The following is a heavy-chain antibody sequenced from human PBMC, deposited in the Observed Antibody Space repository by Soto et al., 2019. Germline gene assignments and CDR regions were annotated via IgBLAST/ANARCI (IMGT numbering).Heavy chain of an antibody. D-gene: IGHD3-9*01. CDR2: IYYSGST. CDR1: GGSIRSAGYY. J-gene: IGHJ4*02. V-gene: IGHV4-31*03. Sequence: PSETLSLTCTVSGGSIRSAGYYWSWIRQHPGKGLEWIGYIYYSGSTYYNPSLKSRITISVDASKNQFSLKLSSMTAADTAVYYCARVRRVGILTGYLRYYFDYWGQGTLVTVSS. CDR3: ARVRRVGILTGYLRYYFDY.